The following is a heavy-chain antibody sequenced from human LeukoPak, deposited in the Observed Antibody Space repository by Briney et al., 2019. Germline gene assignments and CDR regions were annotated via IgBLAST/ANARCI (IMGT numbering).Heavy chain of an antibody. V-gene: IGHV4-30-4*01. D-gene: IGHD2-15*01. CDR3: ARSPRRYCSGGSCYGWFDP. J-gene: IGHJ5*02. CDR2: IYYSGST. CDR1: GGSIRSGEYY. Sequence: SETLSLTRTVSGGSIRSGEYYWSWIRQPPGKGLEWIGYIYYSGSTYYTPSLKSRVTISVDTSKNQFSLKLSSVTAADTGVYYCARSPRRYCSGGSCYGWFDPWGQGTLVTVSS.